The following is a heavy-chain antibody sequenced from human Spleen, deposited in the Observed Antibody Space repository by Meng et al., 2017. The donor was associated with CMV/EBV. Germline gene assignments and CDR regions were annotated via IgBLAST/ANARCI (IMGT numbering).Heavy chain of an antibody. Sequence: GESLKISCAVSGFIFSDYSMSWIRQAPGKGLEWLSSISSSSSLTFYADSMKGRFIISRDNAKTSLYLQMNSLRAEDTAVYYCARDEGDDYSTPSGGMDVWGQGTTVTVSS. CDR2: ISSSSSLT. CDR1: GFIFSDYS. D-gene: IGHD4-11*01. V-gene: IGHV3-11*04. J-gene: IGHJ6*02. CDR3: ARDEGDDYSTPSGGMDV.